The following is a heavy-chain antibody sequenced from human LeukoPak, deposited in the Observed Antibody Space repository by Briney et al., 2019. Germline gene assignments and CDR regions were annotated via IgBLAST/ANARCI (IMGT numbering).Heavy chain of an antibody. Sequence: PGGSLRLSCAASGFTVSSNYMSWVRQAPGKGLEWVSVISGGSGDTFYADSVKGRFTISRDNSKNMVYLQMHSLRAEDTATYYCATRNYYDNRGYYYYYFDYWGQGALVTVSS. J-gene: IGHJ4*02. CDR3: ATRNYYDNRGYYYYYFDY. D-gene: IGHD3-22*01. V-gene: IGHV3-23*01. CDR1: GFTVSSNY. CDR2: ISGGSGDT.